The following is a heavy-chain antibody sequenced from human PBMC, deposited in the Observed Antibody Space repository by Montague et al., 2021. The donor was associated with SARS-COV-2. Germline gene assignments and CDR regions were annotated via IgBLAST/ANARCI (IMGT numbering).Heavy chain of an antibody. CDR3: VRYRVSSGRGAFDI. J-gene: IGHJ3*02. CDR1: GFTVSSNY. D-gene: IGHD6-19*01. Sequence: SLRLSCAASGFTVSSNYISWVRQAPGKGLEWVAAIFNGGNTYYSASAMSRFTISSDNSKNTLYHQMNSLRAEDTAVYYCVRYRVSSGRGAFDIWGQGTMVTVSS. CDR2: IFNGGNT. V-gene: IGHV3-53*01.